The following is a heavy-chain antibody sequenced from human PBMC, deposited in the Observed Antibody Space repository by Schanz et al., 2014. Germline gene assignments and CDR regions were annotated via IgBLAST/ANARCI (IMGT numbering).Heavy chain of an antibody. CDR1: GFTFSSYG. Sequence: QVQLVESGGGVVQPGRSLRLSCAVSGFTFSSYGMHWVRQAPGKGLEWVALISYDGSNKHYADSVKGRFTISRDNSKNTLYLQMNSLRTEDTAVYYCARERQQLVRWYYYYGMDVWGQGTTVTVSS. CDR3: ARERQQLVRWYYYYGMDV. CDR2: ISYDGSNK. V-gene: IGHV3-30*03. D-gene: IGHD6-13*01. J-gene: IGHJ6*02.